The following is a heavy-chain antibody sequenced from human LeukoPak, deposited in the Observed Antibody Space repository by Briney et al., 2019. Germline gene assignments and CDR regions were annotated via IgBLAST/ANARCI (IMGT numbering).Heavy chain of an antibody. V-gene: IGHV3-7*01. CDR3: ARGRYSGTTFYFDY. Sequence: SGGSLRLSXAASGFIFNTYWMSWVRQAPGKGLEWVANIKKDGSEKYYVDSVKGRFTISRDNAENSLYLQMNSLRAEDTAIYYCARGRYSGTTFYFDYWGQGTLVSVSS. J-gene: IGHJ4*02. CDR1: GFIFNTYW. D-gene: IGHD1-26*01. CDR2: IKKDGSEK.